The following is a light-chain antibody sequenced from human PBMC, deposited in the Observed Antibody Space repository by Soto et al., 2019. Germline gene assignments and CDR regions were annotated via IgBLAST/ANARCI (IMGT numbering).Light chain of an antibody. CDR1: SSDIGSYDH. Sequence: QSVLTQPASVSGSPGQSITISCSGTSSDIGSYDHVAWYQQFPGKSPKLIIYAVSDWPSGVSDRFSGSKSGISASLTISGLQTEDEAAHYCISYTDRQPYPFGTGTKV. CDR2: AVS. V-gene: IGLV2-14*03. CDR3: ISYTDRQPYP. J-gene: IGLJ1*01.